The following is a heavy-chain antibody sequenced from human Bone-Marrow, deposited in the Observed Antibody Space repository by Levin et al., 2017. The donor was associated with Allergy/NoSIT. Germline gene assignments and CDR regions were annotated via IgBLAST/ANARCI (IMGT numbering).Heavy chain of an antibody. CDR1: GTSFISYA. Sequence: GGSLRLSCTASGTSFISYAIAWVRQAPGQGLEYMGGIIPIADSPFYRQKFQGRLTISADESATAGYLELSDLRSDDTAVYYCVGFCSSDNCSSVAMWGQGTLVTVSS. CDR2: IIPIADSP. D-gene: IGHD2-2*01. V-gene: IGHV1-69*01. J-gene: IGHJ1*01. CDR3: VGFCSSDNCSSVAM.